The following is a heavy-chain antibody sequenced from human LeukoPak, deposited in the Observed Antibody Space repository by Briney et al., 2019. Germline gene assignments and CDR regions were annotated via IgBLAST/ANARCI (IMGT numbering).Heavy chain of an antibody. CDR2: ISYDGGNR. CDR3: ARDYGDYYFDY. V-gene: IGHV3-30-3*01. CDR1: GFTFSSYA. J-gene: IGHJ4*02. Sequence: PGGSLRLSCAASGFTFSSYAMHWVRQAPGKGLEWVAVISYDGGNRYYADSVKGRFTISRDNSKNTLYLQMNSLRAEDTAVYYCARDYGDYYFDYWGQGTLVTVSS. D-gene: IGHD4-17*01.